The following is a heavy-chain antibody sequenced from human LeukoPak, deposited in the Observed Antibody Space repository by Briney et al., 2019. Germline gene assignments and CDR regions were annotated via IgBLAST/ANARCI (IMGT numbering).Heavy chain of an antibody. CDR2: ISYDGSNK. J-gene: IGHJ4*02. Sequence: GGSLRLSCAASGFTFSSYGMHWIRQAPGKGLEWVAVISYDGSNKYYADSVKGRFTISRDNSKNTLYLQMNSLRAEDTAVYYCAKGGEPTYYYGSGSPYFDYWGQGTLVTVSS. V-gene: IGHV3-30*18. CDR3: AKGGEPTYYYGSGSPYFDY. D-gene: IGHD3-10*01. CDR1: GFTFSSYG.